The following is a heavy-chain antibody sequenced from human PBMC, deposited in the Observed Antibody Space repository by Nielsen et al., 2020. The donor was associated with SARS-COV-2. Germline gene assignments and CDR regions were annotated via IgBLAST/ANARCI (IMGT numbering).Heavy chain of an antibody. CDR2: ISYDGSNK. CDR1: AFTFRPYV. CDR3: AKDWTAIVVVPSGGVDY. D-gene: IGHD2-15*01. Sequence: SCPASAFTFRPYVMHWVRQAPGKVLEWVAAISYDGSNKYYVDSVKGRFTISRDNSKNTLYLQMSSLREEDTAVYYCAKDWTAIVVVPSGGVDYWGQGTLVTVSS. J-gene: IGHJ4*02. V-gene: IGHV3-30*18.